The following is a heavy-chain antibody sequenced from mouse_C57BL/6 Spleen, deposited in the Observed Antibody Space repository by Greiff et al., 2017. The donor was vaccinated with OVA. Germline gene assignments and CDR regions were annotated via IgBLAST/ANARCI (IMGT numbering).Heavy chain of an antibody. CDR3: TREGYPYWYFDV. CDR2: ISSGGDYI. D-gene: IGHD3-1*01. CDR1: GFTFSSYA. Sequence: EVQGVESGEGLVKPGGSLKLSCAASGFTFSSYAMSWVRQTPEKRLEWVAYISSGGDYIYYADTVKGRFTISRDNARNTLYLQMSSLKSEDTAMYYCTREGYPYWYFDVWGTGTTVTVSS. V-gene: IGHV5-9-1*02. J-gene: IGHJ1*03.